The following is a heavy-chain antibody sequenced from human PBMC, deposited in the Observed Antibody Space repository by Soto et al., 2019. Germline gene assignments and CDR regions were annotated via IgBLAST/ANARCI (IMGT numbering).Heavy chain of an antibody. V-gene: IGHV1-2*02. J-gene: IGHJ4*02. CDR2: INPNSGGT. D-gene: IGHD6-13*01. CDR3: AREYSSTWYPFDY. Sequence: GASVKVSCKASGYTFTGHYMHWVRQAPGQGPEWMGWINPNSGGTNYAQKFQGRVSMTRDTSISTAYMELSRLRPDDTAVYYCAREYSSTWYPFDYWGQGTLVTVSS. CDR1: GYTFTGHY.